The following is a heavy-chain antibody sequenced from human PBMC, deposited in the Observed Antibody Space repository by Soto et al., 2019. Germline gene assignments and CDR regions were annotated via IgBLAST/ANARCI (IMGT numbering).Heavy chain of an antibody. J-gene: IGHJ4*02. CDR2: IWYDGSNK. Sequence: QVQLVESGGGVVQSGRSLRLSCAASGFTFSSYGMNWVRQAPGKGLEWVAGIWYDGSNKYYADSVKGRVTISRDNSKNTLYQQRNTVGAEDTAVYTCARDWHDSSGYHRYYFDYWGQGTLVTVSS. V-gene: IGHV3-33*01. CDR3: ARDWHDSSGYHRYYFDY. D-gene: IGHD3-22*01. CDR1: GFTFSSYG.